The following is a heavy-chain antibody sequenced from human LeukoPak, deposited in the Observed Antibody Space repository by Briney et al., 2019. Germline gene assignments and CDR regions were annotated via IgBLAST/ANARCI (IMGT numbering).Heavy chain of an antibody. J-gene: IGHJ4*02. CDR3: ARDLVVVITTLSDY. V-gene: IGHV4-59*01. CDR1: GGSISSYY. D-gene: IGHD3-22*01. CDR2: IYYSGST. Sequence: PSETLSLTCTVSGGSISSYYWSWIRQPPGKGLEWIGYIYYSGSTNYNPSLKSRVTISVDTSKNQFSLKVSSVTAADAAVYYCARDLVVVITTLSDYWGQGTLVTVSS.